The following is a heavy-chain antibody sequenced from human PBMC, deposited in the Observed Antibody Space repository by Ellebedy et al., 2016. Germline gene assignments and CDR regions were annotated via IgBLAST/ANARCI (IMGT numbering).Heavy chain of an antibody. CDR3: ARNRVVTMIVVVIPVGGMDV. V-gene: IGHV1-69*13. J-gene: IGHJ6*02. Sequence: SVKVSCXASGGTFSSYAISWVRQAPGQGLEWMGGIIPIFGTANYAQKFQGRVTITADESTSTAYMELRSLRSDDTAVYYCARNRVVTMIVVVIPVGGMDVWGQGTTVTVSS. CDR1: GGTFSSYA. CDR2: IIPIFGTA. D-gene: IGHD3-22*01.